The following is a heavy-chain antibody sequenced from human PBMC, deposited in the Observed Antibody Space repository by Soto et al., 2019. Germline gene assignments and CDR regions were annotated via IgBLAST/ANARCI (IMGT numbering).Heavy chain of an antibody. CDR2: TYYRSRWYN. Sequence: PSQTISLTCAISGDSVSGNSAAWNWIRQSPSRGLEWLGRTYYRSRWYNDYAVSVKSRITVTPDTSKNQFSLHLNSVTPEGTAVYYCARESKYYVSSASYLDYWGQGALVTLSS. CDR1: GDSVSGNSAA. V-gene: IGHV6-1*01. D-gene: IGHD3-16*01. J-gene: IGHJ4*02. CDR3: ARESKYYVSSASYLDY.